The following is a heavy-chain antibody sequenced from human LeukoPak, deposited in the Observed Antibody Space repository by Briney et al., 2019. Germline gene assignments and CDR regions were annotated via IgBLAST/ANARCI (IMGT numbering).Heavy chain of an antibody. Sequence: PGRXXXLXXXASGFTFXXYAMHXXXXXPXXXXXXVAVISYDGSNKYYADSVKGRFTISRDNSKNTLYLQMNSLRAEDTAVYYCAIGRYYDSSGYWGQGTLVTVSS. CDR1: GFTFXXYA. CDR2: ISYDGSNK. CDR3: AIGRYYDSSGY. V-gene: IGHV3-30-3*01. D-gene: IGHD3-22*01. J-gene: IGHJ4*02.